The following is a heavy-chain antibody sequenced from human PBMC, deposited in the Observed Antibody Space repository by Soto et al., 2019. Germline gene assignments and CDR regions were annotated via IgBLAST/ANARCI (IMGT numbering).Heavy chain of an antibody. V-gene: IGHV3-11*06. CDR1: GFTFSHYY. Sequence: SLRLSCAPPGFTFSHYYMIWIRQAPGKGREWVSYISSSSSYTKYADSVKGRFTISRDNAKNSLYLQMSSLRAEDTAVYYCARDPRSGWAGAGAFDIWGQGTMVTVSS. J-gene: IGHJ3*02. CDR3: ARDPRSGWAGAGAFDI. CDR2: ISSSSSYT. D-gene: IGHD6-19*01.